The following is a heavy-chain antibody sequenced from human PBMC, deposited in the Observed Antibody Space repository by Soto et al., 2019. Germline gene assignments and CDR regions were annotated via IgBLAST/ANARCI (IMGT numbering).Heavy chain of an antibody. D-gene: IGHD5-18*01. J-gene: IGHJ6*02. CDR1: GGIFTNNA. V-gene: IGHV1-69*01. CDR3: ATGGHNDGYNFYHGMDV. Sequence: QVQVVQSGAEVKKPGSSVKVSCKVSGGIFTNNAICWVQQAPGQGLVRLGWDIPSFDTAYYAQIFGGRLRISADGATTTAYMDLSGLTSADTAVYFCATGGHNDGYNFYHGMDVWGQGTTVTVS. CDR2: DIPSFDTA.